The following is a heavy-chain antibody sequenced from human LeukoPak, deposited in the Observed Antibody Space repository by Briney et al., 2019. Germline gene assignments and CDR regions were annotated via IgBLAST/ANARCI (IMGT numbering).Heavy chain of an antibody. J-gene: IGHJ4*02. CDR2: MNPNSGNT. CDR3: ARGREVTQGLADY. CDR1: GYTFTSYD. Sequence: ASVKVSCKASGYTFTSYDINWVRQATGQGLEWMGWMNPNSGNTGYAQKFQGRVTITRNTSISTAYMELSSLRSEDTAVYYCARGREVTQGLADYWGQGTLVTVSS. V-gene: IGHV1-8*01. D-gene: IGHD2-21*02.